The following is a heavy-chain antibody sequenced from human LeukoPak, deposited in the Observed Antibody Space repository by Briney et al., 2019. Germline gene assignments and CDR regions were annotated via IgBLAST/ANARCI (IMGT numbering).Heavy chain of an antibody. V-gene: IGHV4-39*07. CDR3: ALTTGVRGEIFDY. Sequence: KPSETLSLTCTVSGGSISRSGYFWGWIRQPPGKGLEWIGSIYYSGNTYYNPSLKSRVTISVDTSKNQFSLKLNSVTAADTAVYYCALTTGVRGEIFDYWGQGTLVTVSS. J-gene: IGHJ4*02. D-gene: IGHD3-10*01. CDR2: IYYSGNT. CDR1: GGSISRSGYF.